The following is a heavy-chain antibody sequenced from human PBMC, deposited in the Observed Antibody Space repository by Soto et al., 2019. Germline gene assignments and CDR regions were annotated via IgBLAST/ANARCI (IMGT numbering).Heavy chain of an antibody. CDR2: ISYDGSNK. Sequence: PGGSLRLSCAASGFTFSSYAMHWVRQAPGKGLEWVAVISYDGSNKYYADSVKGRFTISRDNSKNTLYLQMNSLRAEDTAVYYCARETRIAAAGYYFDYWGQGTLVT. D-gene: IGHD6-13*01. V-gene: IGHV3-30-3*01. J-gene: IGHJ4*02. CDR1: GFTFSSYA. CDR3: ARETRIAAAGYYFDY.